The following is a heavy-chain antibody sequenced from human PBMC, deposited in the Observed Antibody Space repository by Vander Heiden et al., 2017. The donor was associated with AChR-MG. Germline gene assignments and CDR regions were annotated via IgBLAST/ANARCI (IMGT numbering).Heavy chain of an antibody. D-gene: IGHD3-22*01. J-gene: IGHJ4*02. CDR1: GFPFSRYA. Sequence: QVQRVESGGGVVHPGWSLRLSCAASGFPFSRYAMHWVRQAPGKGLEWVAVISYDGSNKYYADSVKGRFTISRDNSKNTLYLQMNSLRAEDTAVYYCARGYYDSSGYMHYWGQGTLVTVSS. CDR3: ARGYYDSSGYMHY. CDR2: ISYDGSNK. V-gene: IGHV3-30-3*01.